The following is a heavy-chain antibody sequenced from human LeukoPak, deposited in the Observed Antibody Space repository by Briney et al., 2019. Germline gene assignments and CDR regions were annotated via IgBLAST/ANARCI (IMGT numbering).Heavy chain of an antibody. CDR1: GFTVSGTH. D-gene: IGHD3-16*01. CDR3: ARDQATSGGGLDS. CDR2: IYTGGTT. V-gene: IGHV3-53*01. J-gene: IGHJ4*02. Sequence: GGSLRLSCAASGFTVSGTHMSWVRQAPGKGLEWISAIYTGGTTYYSDSVEGRFTISRDKSKNTLYLHMDSLRVEDTAVYCCARDQATSGGGLDSWGQGTLVTVSS.